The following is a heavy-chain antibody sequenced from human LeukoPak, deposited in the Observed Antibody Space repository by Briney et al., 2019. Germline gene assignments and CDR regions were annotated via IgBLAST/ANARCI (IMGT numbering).Heavy chain of an antibody. J-gene: IGHJ4*02. CDR1: GFTFSSYS. V-gene: IGHV3-21*04. CDR3: AKELRRARGYSYGLVY. CDR2: ISSSSSYI. D-gene: IGHD5-18*01. Sequence: GGSLRLSCAASGFTFSSYSMNWVRQAPGKGLEWVSSISSSSSYIYYADSVKGRFTISRDNAKNSLYLQMNSLRAEDTAIYYSAKELRRARGYSYGLVYWGQGTLVTVSS.